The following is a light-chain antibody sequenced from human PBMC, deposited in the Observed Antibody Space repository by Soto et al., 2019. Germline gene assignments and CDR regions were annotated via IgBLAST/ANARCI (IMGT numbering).Light chain of an antibody. V-gene: IGKV3-11*01. J-gene: IGKJ5*01. CDR3: QQRNIGPSVT. CDR2: GAF. CDR1: PSVTNY. Sequence: EIVVTQSPATLSLSPGERATVSCRASPSVTNYLAWYQQKPGQPPRLLIYGAFNRAAGIPARFSGSGSGTDFTLTISSLQTEDSAVYYCQQRNIGPSVTFGQETRLEI.